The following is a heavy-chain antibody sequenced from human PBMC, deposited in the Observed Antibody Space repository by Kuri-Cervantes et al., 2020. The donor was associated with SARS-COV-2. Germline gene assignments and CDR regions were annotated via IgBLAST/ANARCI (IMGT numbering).Heavy chain of an antibody. CDR1: GGSFSGYY. CDR2: INHSGST. CDR3: ARGQTPLKYGEADYYYYYMDV. V-gene: IGHV4-34*01. Sequence: ESLKLSCAVYGGSFSGYYWSWIRQPPGKGLEWIGEINHSGSTNYNPSLKSRVTISVDTSKNQFSLKLSSVTAADTAVYYCARGQTPLKYGEADYYYYYMDVWGKGTMVTVSS. D-gene: IGHD4-17*01. J-gene: IGHJ6*03.